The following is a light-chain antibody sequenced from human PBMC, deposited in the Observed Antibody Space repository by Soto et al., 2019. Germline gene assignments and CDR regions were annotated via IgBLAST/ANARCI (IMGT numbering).Light chain of an antibody. Sequence: EIVMTQAPATLSVSPGGRATLSCMASQSISDTLAWYQQKPGQAPRLLIYGASRRATGFPVRFSGSRSGAEFTLTISSLQSEDFAVYYCQHYVNWPLTFGGGTKV. V-gene: IGKV3-15*01. J-gene: IGKJ4*01. CDR3: QHYVNWPLT. CDR2: GAS. CDR1: QSISDT.